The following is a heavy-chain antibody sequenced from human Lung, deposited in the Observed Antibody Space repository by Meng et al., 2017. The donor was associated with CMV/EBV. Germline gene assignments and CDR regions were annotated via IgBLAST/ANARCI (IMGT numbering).Heavy chain of an antibody. D-gene: IGHD3-22*01. CDR2: IKTKTDGGTT. CDR1: GFTFNDAW. V-gene: IGHV3-15*01. Sequence: GGSLRLXXAASGFTFNDAWMNWVRQAPGKGLEWVGRIKTKTDGGTTDYAAPVKGGFTISRDDSKNTLYMRMNSLKTEDTAVYYCTAGLYDSGGVDQWGQGXLVTVSS. CDR3: TAGLYDSGGVDQ. J-gene: IGHJ4*02.